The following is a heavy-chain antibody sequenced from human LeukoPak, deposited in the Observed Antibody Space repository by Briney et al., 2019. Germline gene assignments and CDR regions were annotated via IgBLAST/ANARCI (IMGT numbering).Heavy chain of an antibody. V-gene: IGHV3-23*01. J-gene: IGHJ4*02. CDR1: GFTFNTHA. Sequence: GGSLRLSCAASGFTFNTHAMSWVRQAPGKGLEWVSGINGNGASTYYSDSVKGRFTISRDNSKNTLYLQMSSLRAEDTAVYYCAKGPGYSYYYLHYWGQGTLVTVSS. CDR3: AKGPGYSYYYLHY. CDR2: INGNGAST. D-gene: IGHD5-18*01.